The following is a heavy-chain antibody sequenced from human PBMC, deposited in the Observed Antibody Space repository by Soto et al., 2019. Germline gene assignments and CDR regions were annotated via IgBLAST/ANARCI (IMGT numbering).Heavy chain of an antibody. CDR2: IYPGDSDT. V-gene: IGHV5-51*01. Sequence: LGESLKISCKGSGYSFTSYWIGWVRQMPGKGLEWMGIIYPGDSDTRYSPSFQGQVTISADKSISTAYLQWSSLKASDTAMYYCARHPPSTNEYGGNRPIPWSSDLWGCATLVTV. J-gene: IGHJ2*01. D-gene: IGHD4-17*01. CDR1: GYSFTSYW. CDR3: ARHPPSTNEYGGNRPIPWSSDL.